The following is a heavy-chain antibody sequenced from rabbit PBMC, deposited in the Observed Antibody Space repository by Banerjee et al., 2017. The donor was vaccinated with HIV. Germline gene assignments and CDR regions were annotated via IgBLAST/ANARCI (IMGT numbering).Heavy chain of an antibody. CDR2: IYPDYGTA. J-gene: IGHJ4*01. CDR1: GIDFRSYG. D-gene: IGHD1-1*01. CDR3: ARTYSSSSGYYNL. Sequence: QEQLEESGGDLVKPEGSLTLSCKASGIDFRSYGLSWVRQAPGKGLEWIAYIYPDYGTADYASWVNGRFTISVDNAQNTVYLQMTSLTGADTATYFCARTYSSSSGYYNLWGPGTLVTVS. V-gene: IGHV1S47*01.